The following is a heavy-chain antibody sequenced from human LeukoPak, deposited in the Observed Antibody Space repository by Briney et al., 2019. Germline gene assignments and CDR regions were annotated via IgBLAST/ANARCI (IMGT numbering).Heavy chain of an antibody. CDR3: ASGSHYGYSSGWLYY. Sequence: SETLSLTCTVSGGSISSSSFHWGWIRQPPGKGLEWIGTMYYSGNTFYNPSLKSRVTISIDTSKSQFSLRLSSVTAADTAVYYCASGSHYGYSSGWLYYWGQGTLVTVSS. J-gene: IGHJ4*02. D-gene: IGHD6-19*01. CDR2: MYYSGNT. V-gene: IGHV4-39*01. CDR1: GGSISSSSFH.